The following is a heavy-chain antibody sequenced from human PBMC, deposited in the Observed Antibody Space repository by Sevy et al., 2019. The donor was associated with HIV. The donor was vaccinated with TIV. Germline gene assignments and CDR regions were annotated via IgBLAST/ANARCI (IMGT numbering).Heavy chain of an antibody. CDR3: AGEGGENLFDY. CDR1: GGTFSSYA. V-gene: IGHV1-69*13. J-gene: IGHJ4*02. CDR2: IIPIFGTA. Sequence: ASVKVSCKASGGTFSSYAISWVRQAPGQGLEWMGGIIPIFGTANYAQKFQGRVTITGDESTSTAYMELSSLRSEDTAVYYCAGEGGENLFDYWGQGTLVTVSS. D-gene: IGHD2-21*01.